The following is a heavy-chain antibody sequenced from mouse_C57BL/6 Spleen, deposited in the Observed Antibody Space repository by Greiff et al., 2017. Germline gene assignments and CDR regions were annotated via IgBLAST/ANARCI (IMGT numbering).Heavy chain of an antibody. CDR3: ARKSRGGYFDV. Sequence: DVHLVESGGGLVKPGGSLKLSCAASGFTFSDYGMHWVRQAPEKGLEWVAYISSGSSTIYYADTVKGRFTISRDNAKNTLFLQMTSLRSEDTAMYYCARKSRGGYFDVWGTGTTVTVSS. D-gene: IGHD1-1*01. V-gene: IGHV5-17*01. J-gene: IGHJ1*03. CDR1: GFTFSDYG. CDR2: ISSGSSTI.